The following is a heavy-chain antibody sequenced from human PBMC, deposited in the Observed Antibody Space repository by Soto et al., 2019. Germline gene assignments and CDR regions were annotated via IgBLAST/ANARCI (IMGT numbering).Heavy chain of an antibody. J-gene: IGHJ5*02. V-gene: IGHV3-21*01. CDR3: ARGTRFGELSWFDP. D-gene: IGHD3-10*01. CDR2: ISSSSSYI. CDR1: GFTFSSYS. Sequence: GGSLRLSCAASGFTFSSYSMNWVRQAPGKGLEWVSSISSSSSYIYYAESVKGRFTISRDNAKNSLYLQMNSLRAEDTAVYYCARGTRFGELSWFDPWGQGTLVTVSS.